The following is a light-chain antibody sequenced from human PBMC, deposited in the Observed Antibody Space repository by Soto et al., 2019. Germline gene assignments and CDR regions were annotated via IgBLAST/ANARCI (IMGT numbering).Light chain of an antibody. Sequence: QSALTQPASVSGSPGQSITISCTGTGSDVGGYNYVSWYQQHPGKVPKLLISEVTNRPSGVSNRFSGSKSGNTASLTISGLQAADEADYYCTSYSSGSTHFLFGGGTKVTVL. CDR2: EVT. V-gene: IGLV2-14*01. CDR1: GSDVGGYNY. CDR3: TSYSSGSTHFL. J-gene: IGLJ2*01.